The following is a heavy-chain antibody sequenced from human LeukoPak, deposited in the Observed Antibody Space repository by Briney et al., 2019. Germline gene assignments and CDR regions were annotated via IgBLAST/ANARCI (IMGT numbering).Heavy chain of an antibody. J-gene: IGHJ5*02. D-gene: IGHD2-15*01. V-gene: IGHV1-69*13. CDR2: IIPIFGTA. CDR3: ARSYCSGGSCYQGINNWFDP. Sequence: ASVKVSCKASGGTFSSYAISWVRQAPGQGLEWMGGIIPIFGTANYAQKFQGRVTITADESTSTAYMELSSLRSEDTAVYYCARSYCSGGSCYQGINNWFDPWGLGTLVTVSS. CDR1: GGTFSSYA.